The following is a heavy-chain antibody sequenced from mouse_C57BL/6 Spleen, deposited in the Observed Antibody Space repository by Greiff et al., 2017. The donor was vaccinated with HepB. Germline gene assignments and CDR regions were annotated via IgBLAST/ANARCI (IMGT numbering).Heavy chain of an antibody. D-gene: IGHD2-10*02. J-gene: IGHJ2*01. CDR3: ARSGYGNYEDY. CDR2: IHPNSGST. Sequence: QVQLQQPGAELVKPGASVKLSCKASGYTFTSYWMHWVKQRPGQGLEWIGMIHPNSGSTNYNEKFKSKATLTVDKSSSTAYMQHSSLTSEDSAVYYCARSGYGNYEDYWGQGTTLTVSS. CDR1: GYTFTSYW. V-gene: IGHV1-64*01.